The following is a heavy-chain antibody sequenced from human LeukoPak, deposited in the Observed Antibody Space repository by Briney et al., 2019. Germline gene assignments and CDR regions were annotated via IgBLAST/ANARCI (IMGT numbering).Heavy chain of an antibody. J-gene: IGHJ4*02. Sequence: GGSLRLSCAASGFTFSSYSMNWVRQAPGKGLEWVSSISSSSSYIYYADSVKGRFTISRDNAKTSLYLQMNSLRAEDTAVYYCARMGSGYYHFDYWGQGTLVTVSS. CDR2: ISSSSSYI. CDR3: ARMGSGYYHFDY. V-gene: IGHV3-21*01. D-gene: IGHD3-22*01. CDR1: GFTFSSYS.